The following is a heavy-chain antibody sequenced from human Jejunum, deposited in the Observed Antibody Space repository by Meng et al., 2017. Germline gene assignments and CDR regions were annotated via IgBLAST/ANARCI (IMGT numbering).Heavy chain of an antibody. CDR3: VGYCSTISCFEGGDHY. J-gene: IGHJ4*02. V-gene: IGHV4-39*07. D-gene: IGHD2-2*03. CDR1: GDSIGSRSYY. Sequence: SETLSLTCTVSGDSIGSRSYYWGWIRQPPGKGLEWVGSIYYSGSTYYKPSLKSRVTISLDTSKNQFSLELTSLTAADTAIYYCVGYCSTISCFEGGDHYWGQGTLVTVSS. CDR2: IYYSGST.